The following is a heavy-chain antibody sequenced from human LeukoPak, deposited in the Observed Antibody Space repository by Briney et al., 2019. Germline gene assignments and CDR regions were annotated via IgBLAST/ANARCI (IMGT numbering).Heavy chain of an antibody. V-gene: IGHV3-21*01. CDR2: ISSSSSYI. J-gene: IGHJ4*02. D-gene: IGHD3-22*01. Sequence: PGGSLRLSCAASGFTFSSYSMNWVRQAPGKGLEWASSISSSSSYIYYADSVKGRFTISRDNAKNSLYLQMNSLRAEDTAVYYCARIGYSSGYYYDYWGQGTLVTVSS. CDR1: GFTFSSYS. CDR3: ARIGYSSGYYYDY.